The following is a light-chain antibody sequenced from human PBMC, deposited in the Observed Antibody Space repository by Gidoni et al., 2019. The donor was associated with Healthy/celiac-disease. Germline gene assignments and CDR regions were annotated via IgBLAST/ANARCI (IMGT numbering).Light chain of an antibody. Sequence: EVVLTQSPATLSLSPGERATRSCGASQSVSSSYVAWYQQKPGLAPRLLIYDASSRATGIPDRFSGSGSGTDFTLTISRLEPEDFAVYYCQQYGSSPLTFGGGTKVEIK. CDR3: QQYGSSPLT. CDR1: QSVSSSY. J-gene: IGKJ4*01. CDR2: DAS. V-gene: IGKV3D-20*01.